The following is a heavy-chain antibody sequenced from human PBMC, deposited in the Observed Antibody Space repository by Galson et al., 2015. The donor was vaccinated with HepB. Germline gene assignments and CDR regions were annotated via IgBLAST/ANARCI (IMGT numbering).Heavy chain of an antibody. CDR2: VNPNSGGT. Sequence: QSGAEVKKPGESLKISCKASGSTFTGYYMHWVRQAPGQGLEWMGWVNPNSGGTNYAQKFQGWVTMTRDTSISTAYMELSSLTSDDTAAYYCVREYHGGTFDIWGQGTMVTVSS. CDR3: VREYHGGTFDI. V-gene: IGHV1-2*04. D-gene: IGHD1-1*01. CDR1: GSTFTGYY. J-gene: IGHJ3*02.